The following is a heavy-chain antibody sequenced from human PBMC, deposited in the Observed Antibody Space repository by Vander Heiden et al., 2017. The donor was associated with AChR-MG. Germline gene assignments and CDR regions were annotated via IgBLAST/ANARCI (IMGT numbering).Heavy chain of an antibody. D-gene: IGHD2-15*01. CDR2: IFSNDEK. CDR3: ARKERVVAALVY. Sequence: QVTLTESGPVLVKPTATPAPTCPVPAFSLSNARMGVSWIRQPPGKALEWLAHIFSNDEKSYSKALKSRLTIANDTSKSQVVLTTTNMDPVDTATDYWARKERVVAALVYWGQGTLVTVSS. CDR1: AFSLSNARMG. V-gene: IGHV2-26*01. J-gene: IGHJ4*02.